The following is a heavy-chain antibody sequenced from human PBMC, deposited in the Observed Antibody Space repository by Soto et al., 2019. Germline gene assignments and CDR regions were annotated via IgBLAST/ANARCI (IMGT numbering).Heavy chain of an antibody. Sequence: EVQLVESGGGLVQPGGSLRLSCSASGFTFSNYWMNWVRQAPGKGLEWVANIKPEGGEEYYVDSVKGRFTISRDNAKNSLYLQMNNLRDADTALYYCVRDAHRGGDYDYWGQGALVTVSS. CDR1: GFTFSNYW. D-gene: IGHD3-16*01. CDR2: IKPEGGEE. CDR3: VRDAHRGGDYDY. J-gene: IGHJ4*02. V-gene: IGHV3-7*01.